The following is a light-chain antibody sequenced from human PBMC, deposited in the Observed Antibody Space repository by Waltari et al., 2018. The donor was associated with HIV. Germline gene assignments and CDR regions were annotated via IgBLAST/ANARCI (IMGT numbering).Light chain of an antibody. CDR2: LGS. V-gene: IGKV2-28*01. Sequence: DIVMTQSPLSLPVTPGEPASISCRSNQSLLHSNVYNYLDCYLQKPGQSPQLLIYLGSNRAYGGPDRFSGSGSGTDFTLKISRVEAEDVGVYYCMQALQTPYTFGQGTKLEIK. J-gene: IGKJ2*01. CDR1: QSLLHSNVYNY. CDR3: MQALQTPYT.